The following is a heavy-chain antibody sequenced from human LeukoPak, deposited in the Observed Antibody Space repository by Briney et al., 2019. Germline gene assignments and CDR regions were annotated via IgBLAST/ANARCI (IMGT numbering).Heavy chain of an antibody. D-gene: IGHD5-24*01. J-gene: IGHJ4*02. CDR2: ISYTGST. V-gene: IGHV4-39*07. Sequence: SETLSLTCTVSGGSISSSTYYWGWIRQPPGKGLEWIGTISYTGSTYYNPSLKSRVTISVDTSKNQFSLKLSSVTAADTAVYYCARNGRDGYNWGYFDYWGQGTLVAVSS. CDR1: GGSISSSTYY. CDR3: ARNGRDGYNWGYFDY.